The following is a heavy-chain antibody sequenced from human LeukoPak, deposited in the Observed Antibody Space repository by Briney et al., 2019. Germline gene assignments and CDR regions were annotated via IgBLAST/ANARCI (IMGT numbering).Heavy chain of an antibody. D-gene: IGHD3-9*01. CDR1: GGSISSYY. CDR2: IYYSGST. CDR3: ARRMQKTYYDILTGYSRALDAFDI. Sequence: SETLSLTCTVSGGSISSYYWSWIRQPPGKGLEWIGYIYYSGSTNYNPSLKSRVTISVDTSKNQFSLKLSTVTAADTAVYYCARRMQKTYYDILTGYSRALDAFDIWGQGTMVTVSS. J-gene: IGHJ3*02. V-gene: IGHV4-59*08.